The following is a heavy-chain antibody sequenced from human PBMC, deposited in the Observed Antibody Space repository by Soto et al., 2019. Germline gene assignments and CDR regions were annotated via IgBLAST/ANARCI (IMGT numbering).Heavy chain of an antibody. D-gene: IGHD5-12*01. CDR2: ISSSGSTI. CDR1: GFTFSSYE. CDR3: ARGRGYSGYDTPHY. V-gene: IGHV3-48*03. Sequence: EVQLVESGGGLVQPGGSLRLSCAASGFTFSSYEMNWVRQAPGKGLEWVSYISSSGSTIYYADSVKGRFTISRENAKNSLYLQMNSLRAEDTAVYYCARGRGYSGYDTPHYWGQGTLVTVSS. J-gene: IGHJ4*02.